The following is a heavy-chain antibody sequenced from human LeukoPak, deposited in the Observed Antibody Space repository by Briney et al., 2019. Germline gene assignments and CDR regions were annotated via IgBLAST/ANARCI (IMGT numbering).Heavy chain of an antibody. CDR1: GFTFSSYS. J-gene: IGHJ4*02. V-gene: IGHV3-21*04. CDR2: ISSSSSYI. D-gene: IGHD5-12*01. Sequence: AGGSLRLSCAASGFTFSSYSMNWVRQAPGKGLEWVSSISSSSSYIYYADSVKGRFTISRDNSKNTLYLQMNGLRAEDTALYYCAKGTGYSAYETIDYWGQGTLVTVSS. CDR3: AKGTGYSAYETIDY.